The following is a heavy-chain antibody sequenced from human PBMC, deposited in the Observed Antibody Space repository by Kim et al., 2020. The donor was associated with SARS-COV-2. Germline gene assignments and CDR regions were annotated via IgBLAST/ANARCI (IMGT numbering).Heavy chain of an antibody. V-gene: IGHV4-39*01. Sequence: YSNPSLKSRVTISVDTSKTQFSLKLSSVTAADTAVYYCARTENYYYGMDVWGQGTTVTVSS. J-gene: IGHJ6*02. CDR3: ARTENYYYGMDV.